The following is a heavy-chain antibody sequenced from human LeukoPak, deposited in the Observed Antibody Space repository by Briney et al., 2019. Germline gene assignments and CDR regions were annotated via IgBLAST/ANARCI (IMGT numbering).Heavy chain of an antibody. CDR2: IYTSGST. J-gene: IGHJ6*03. V-gene: IGHV4-38-2*01. Sequence: SSETLSLTCAVSGYSISSGYYWGWIRQPPGKGLEWIGRIYTSGSTNYNPSLKSRVTMSVDTSKNQFSLKLSSVTAADTAVYYCARVVLGVVVPAAHYYYYYMDVWGKGTTVTVSS. D-gene: IGHD2-2*01. CDR1: GYSISSGYY. CDR3: ARVVLGVVVPAAHYYYYYMDV.